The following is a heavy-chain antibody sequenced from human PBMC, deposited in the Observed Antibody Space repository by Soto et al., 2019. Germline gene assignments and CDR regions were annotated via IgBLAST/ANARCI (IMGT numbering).Heavy chain of an antibody. CDR1: GYTFTGYY. CDR2: INPNSGGT. Sequence: GASVKVSCKASGYTFTGYYMHWVRQAPGQGLEWMGWINPNSGGTNYAQKFQGWVTMTRNTSISTAYMELSRLRSDDTAVYYCAGTIPSVSSCGRLDLWGQGTTVTVSS. CDR3: AGTIPSVSSCGRLDL. D-gene: IGHD2-2*02. J-gene: IGHJ6*02. V-gene: IGHV1-2*04.